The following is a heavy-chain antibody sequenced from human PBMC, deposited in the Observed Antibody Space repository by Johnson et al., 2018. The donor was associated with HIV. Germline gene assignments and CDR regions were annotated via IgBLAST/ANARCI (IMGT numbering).Heavy chain of an antibody. CDR2: IDWNGGST. CDR3: ARARAGAFDI. CDR1: GFTFSSYA. V-gene: IGHV3-20*04. D-gene: IGHD6-19*01. J-gene: IGHJ3*02. Sequence: VQLVESGGGLVQPGGSLRLSCAASGFTFSSYAMSWVRQAPGKGLEWVSGIDWNGGSTGYADSVKGRFTISRDNAKNSLYLQMNNLRAEETAIFYCARARAGAFDIWGQGTMVTVSS.